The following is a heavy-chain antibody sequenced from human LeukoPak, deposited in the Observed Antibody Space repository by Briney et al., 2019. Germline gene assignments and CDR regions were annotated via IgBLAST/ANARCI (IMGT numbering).Heavy chain of an antibody. J-gene: IGHJ4*02. CDR2: ISSSGSTI. CDR1: GFTFSSYE. V-gene: IGHV3-48*03. CDR3: ASRYYYGSWRFSPFDY. Sequence: GGSLRLSCAASGFTFSSYEMNWVRDAPGKGLEWVSYISSSGSTIYYADSVKGRFTISRDNAKNSLYLQMNSLRAEDTAVYYCASRYYYGSWRFSPFDYWGQGTLVTVSS. D-gene: IGHD3-10*01.